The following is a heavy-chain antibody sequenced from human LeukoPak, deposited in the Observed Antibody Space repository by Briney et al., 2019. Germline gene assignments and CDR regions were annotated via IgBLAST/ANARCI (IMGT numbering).Heavy chain of an antibody. J-gene: IGHJ4*02. CDR3: ARAHEQLVQDY. D-gene: IGHD6-13*01. V-gene: IGHV1-2*02. CDR2: INPNSGGT. CDR1: GYTFIGFH. Sequence: ASVKVSCKASGYTFIGFHMHWVRQAPGQGLEWMGWINPNSGGTNFAQKFQGRVTMTRDTSISTAYMELSRLRSDDTAVYYCARAHEQLVQDYWGQGTLVTVSS.